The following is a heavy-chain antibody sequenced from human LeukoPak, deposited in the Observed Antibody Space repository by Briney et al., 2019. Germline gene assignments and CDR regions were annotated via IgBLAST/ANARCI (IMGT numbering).Heavy chain of an antibody. J-gene: IGHJ4*02. CDR1: GYPFTKFY. D-gene: IGHD4-17*01. CDR3: ARDNGDYWFDY. Sequence: ASVKVSCKASGYPFTKFYMHWVRQAPGHGLEWMGLMSPNGDSTLYSQKFQGRATMTRDTSTSTDYMELTRLRSDDTAVYYCARDNGDYWFDYWGQGTLVTVSS. V-gene: IGHV1-46*01. CDR2: MSPNGDST.